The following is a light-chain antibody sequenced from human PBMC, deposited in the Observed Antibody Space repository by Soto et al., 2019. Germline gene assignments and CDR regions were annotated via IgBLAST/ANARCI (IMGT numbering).Light chain of an antibody. V-gene: IGLV2-14*01. CDR2: EVS. CDR1: TRDVGGYDY. Sequence: QAVVTQSASVSGSPGQSITIPCTGTTRDVGGYDYVSWYQQHPGKVPKLIIYEVSKRPSGVSHRFSGSKSGNTASLTISGLQTEDEADYYCSSYTTSSALVFGGGTKLTVL. CDR3: SSYTTSSALV. J-gene: IGLJ2*01.